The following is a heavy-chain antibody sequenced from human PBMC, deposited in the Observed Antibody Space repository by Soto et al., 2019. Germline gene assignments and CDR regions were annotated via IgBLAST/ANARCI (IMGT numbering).Heavy chain of an antibody. CDR2: IIPIFGIP. CDR3: AREDRDRETGLVPAAIDGMDV. D-gene: IGHD2-2*01. J-gene: IGHJ6*02. Sequence: QVQLVQSGAEVKKPGSSVKVSCKASGGTFSRYSITWVRQAPGHGLEWIGRIIPIFGIPTYAQKFQGRVTFTADEATGTAYMELSSLRSDDTAVYYCAREDRDRETGLVPAAIDGMDVWGQGTTVTVS. CDR1: GGTFSRYS. V-gene: IGHV1-69*08.